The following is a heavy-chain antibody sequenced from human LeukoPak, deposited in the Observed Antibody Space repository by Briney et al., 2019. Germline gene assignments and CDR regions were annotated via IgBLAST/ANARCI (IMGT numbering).Heavy chain of an antibody. D-gene: IGHD3-22*01. J-gene: IGHJ4*02. CDR3: ARTRSSGYLTFDY. CDR2: ISSSADRI. CDR1: GFTFRSHG. V-gene: IGHV3-48*01. Sequence: GGSLRLSCVGFGFTFRSHGMNWVRQAPGKGLEWVSYISSSADRIYYADSVRGRLAISRDNDRNSLFLEMNTLRAEDTAVYYCARTRSSGYLTFDYWGQGILVTVSS.